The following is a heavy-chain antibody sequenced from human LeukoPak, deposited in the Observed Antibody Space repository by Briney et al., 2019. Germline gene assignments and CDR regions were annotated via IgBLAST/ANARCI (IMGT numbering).Heavy chain of an antibody. CDR2: IYHSGST. CDR1: GGSISSGGYS. CDR3: ARGVYTGYDFGFDY. J-gene: IGHJ4*02. V-gene: IGHV4-30-2*01. Sequence: SQTLSLTCAVSGGSISSGGYSWSWIRQPPGKGLEWIGYIYHSGSTYYNPSLKSRVTISVDRSKNQFSLKLSSVTAADTAVYYCARGVYTGYDFGFDYWGQGTLVTVSS. D-gene: IGHD5-12*01.